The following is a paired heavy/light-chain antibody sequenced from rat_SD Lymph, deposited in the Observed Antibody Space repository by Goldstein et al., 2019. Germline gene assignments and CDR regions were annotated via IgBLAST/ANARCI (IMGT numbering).Light chain of an antibody. CDR1: KSISKY. CDR3: QQHNEYPLT. Sequence: DVQMTQSPYNLAASPGESVSINCKASKSISKYLAWYQQKPGKANKLLIYDGSTLQSGIPSRFSGSGSGTDFTLTIRSLEPEDFGLYYCQQHNEYPLTFGSGTKLEIK. CDR2: DGS. J-gene: IGKJ5*01. V-gene: IGKV16S1*01.
Heavy chain of an antibody. D-gene: IGHD1-12*02. Sequence: EVKLVESGGGLLKPGGSLKLSCVASGFTFSDYWMSWVRQAPGKGLEWIGEIEYDSTETNYAPSKKDRFTISRDNAKNTLYLQMSSVRSEDTATYYCARHVTMMVLITTYYFDYWGQGVMVTVSS. CDR3: ARHVTMMVLITTYYFDY. V-gene: IGHV11-2*01. CDR2: IEYDSTET. J-gene: IGHJ2*01. CDR1: GFTFSDYW.